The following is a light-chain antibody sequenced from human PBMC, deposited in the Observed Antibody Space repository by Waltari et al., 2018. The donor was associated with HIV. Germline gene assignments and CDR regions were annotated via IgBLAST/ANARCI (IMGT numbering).Light chain of an antibody. Sequence: SYQVTQTPAVSVSPGQTPSITCSGDGVTKQKGGQAPVLVIYKDTERPAGIPERFSGSSSGTTVTLTISGVQAEDEADYYCHSADVTGTYQAFGGGTKLTVL. V-gene: IGLV3-25*03. CDR2: KDT. CDR3: HSADVTGTYQA. CDR1: GVTKQK. J-gene: IGLJ2*01.